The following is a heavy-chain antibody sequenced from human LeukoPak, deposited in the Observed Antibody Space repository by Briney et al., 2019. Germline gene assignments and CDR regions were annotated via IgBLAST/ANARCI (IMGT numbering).Heavy chain of an antibody. D-gene: IGHD3-10*01. Sequence: PGGSLRLSCAASGFTFSIYSMNWVRQAPGKGLEWVSYISSSSNTIYYADSVKGRFTISRDNAKNSLYLQMNSLRDEDTAVYYCARDPLPRSRSSYFDYWGQGTLVTVSS. CDR1: GFTFSIYS. CDR2: ISSSSNTI. V-gene: IGHV3-48*02. J-gene: IGHJ4*02. CDR3: ARDPLPRSRSSYFDY.